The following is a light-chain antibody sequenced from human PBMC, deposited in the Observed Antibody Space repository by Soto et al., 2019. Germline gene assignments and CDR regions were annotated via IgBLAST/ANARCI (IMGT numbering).Light chain of an antibody. V-gene: IGLV2-14*03. CDR1: STDVGNYNY. Sequence: ALTQPASVSGSPGQSIAISCTGTSTDVGNYNYVSWYQQHPGRAPQLMIYDVSNRPSGVSDRFSGSKSGNTASLTISGLQPEDEADYYCNSYTTSSTYVFGTGTKVTVL. CDR2: DVS. J-gene: IGLJ1*01. CDR3: NSYTTSSTYV.